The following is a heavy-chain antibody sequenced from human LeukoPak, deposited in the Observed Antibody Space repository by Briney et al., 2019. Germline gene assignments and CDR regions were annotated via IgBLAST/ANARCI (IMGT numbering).Heavy chain of an antibody. Sequence: SSVKVSCKASGGSFSSYAISWVRQPPAQGLEWMGRINPFLGIANYAQKFQGRGTITADTSTSTAYLELSSLRSEDPAVYYCARGTDGYNYANDYWGQGTLVTVSS. V-gene: IGHV1-69*04. CDR3: ARGTDGYNYANDY. D-gene: IGHD5-24*01. J-gene: IGHJ4*02. CDR2: INPFLGIA. CDR1: GGSFSSYA.